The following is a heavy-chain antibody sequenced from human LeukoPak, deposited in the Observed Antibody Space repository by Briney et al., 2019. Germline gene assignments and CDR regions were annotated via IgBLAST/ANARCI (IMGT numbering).Heavy chain of an antibody. CDR1: GYTFTGYY. CDR3: ARVPRSESSAYYYGMDV. CDR2: INPNSGGT. Sequence: ASVKVSCKASGYTFTGYYMHWVRQAPGQGLEWMGWINPNSGGTNYAQKFQGRVTMTRDTSISTAYMELSRLRSDDTAVYYCARVPRSESSAYYYGMDVWGQGTTVTVSS. J-gene: IGHJ6*02. D-gene: IGHD3-10*01. V-gene: IGHV1-2*02.